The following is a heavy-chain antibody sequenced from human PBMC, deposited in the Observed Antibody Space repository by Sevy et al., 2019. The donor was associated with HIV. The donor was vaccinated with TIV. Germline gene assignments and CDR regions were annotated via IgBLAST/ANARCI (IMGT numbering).Heavy chain of an antibody. D-gene: IGHD1-1*01. J-gene: IGHJ6*02. Sequence: KQSQTLSLTCTVSGASVSSVSNYWIWIRQPPGKGLEWMGYISRSGSTNYNPSLKRRVTISVDMSKNQFSLNLTSMTAADTAAYYCASGPRYNYQLYGMDVWVQGTTVTVSS. CDR3: ASGPRYNYQLYGMDV. CDR2: ISRSGST. CDR1: GASVSSVSNY. V-gene: IGHV4-61*01.